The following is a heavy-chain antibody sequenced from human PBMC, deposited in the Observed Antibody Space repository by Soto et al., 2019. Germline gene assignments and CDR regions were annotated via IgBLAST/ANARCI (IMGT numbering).Heavy chain of an antibody. CDR3: ARYYYDSSGYYPI. J-gene: IGHJ4*02. CDR1: GFTFSSYG. CDR2: IWSDGSNK. D-gene: IGHD3-22*01. V-gene: IGHV3-33*01. Sequence: QVQLVESGGGVVQPGRSLRLSCAASGFTFSSYGMHWVRQAPGKGLEWVAVIWSDGSNKYYADSVKGRFTISRDNSHNTLYLQMNSLRADDTAVYYCARYYYDSSGYYPIWGQGTLVTVSS.